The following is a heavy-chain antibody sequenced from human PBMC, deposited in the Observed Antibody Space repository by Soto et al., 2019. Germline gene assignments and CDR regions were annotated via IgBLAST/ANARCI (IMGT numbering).Heavy chain of an antibody. CDR3: ARGHSTSGFDY. CDR2: INHSGST. CDR1: CGSFIGYY. V-gene: IGHV4-34*01. D-gene: IGHD4-4*01. Sequence: SETLSLTCVFYCGSFIGYYWSWIRQAPGKGLEWIGEINHSGSTNSNPSLKSRVTISVDTSKNQFSLNLSSVTAADTAIYYCARGHSTSGFDYWGQGTLVTV. J-gene: IGHJ4*02.